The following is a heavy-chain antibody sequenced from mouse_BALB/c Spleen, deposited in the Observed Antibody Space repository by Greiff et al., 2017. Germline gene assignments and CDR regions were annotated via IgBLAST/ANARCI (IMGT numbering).Heavy chain of an antibody. CDR3: ARHLVYAMDY. CDR2: ISSGGSYT. J-gene: IGHJ4*01. V-gene: IGHV5-6*01. CDR1: GFTFSSYG. Sequence: EVHLVESGGDLVKPGGSLKLSCAASGFTFSSYGMSWVRQTPDKRLEWVATISSGGSYTYYPDSVKGRFTISRDNAKNTLYLQMSSLKSEDTAMYYCARHLVYAMDYWGQGTSVTVSS.